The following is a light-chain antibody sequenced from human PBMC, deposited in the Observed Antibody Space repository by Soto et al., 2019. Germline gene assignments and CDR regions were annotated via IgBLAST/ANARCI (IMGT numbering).Light chain of an antibody. Sequence: EIFLTQSPATLSLSPGERATLSCRASHSVSSYLACYQQQAGQAPRLLIYDASNRATGIPARFSGSGSGKDFTLTISRLEPEDFAVYYCQQRSNWPKTFGQGTKVDI. CDR1: HSVSSY. J-gene: IGKJ1*01. V-gene: IGKV3-11*01. CDR3: QQRSNWPKT. CDR2: DAS.